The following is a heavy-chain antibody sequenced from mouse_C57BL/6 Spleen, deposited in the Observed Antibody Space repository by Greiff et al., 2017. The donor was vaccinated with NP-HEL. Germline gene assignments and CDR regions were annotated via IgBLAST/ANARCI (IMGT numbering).Heavy chain of an antibody. J-gene: IGHJ4*01. D-gene: IGHD1-1*01. Sequence: VQLQQSGAELVKPGASVKISCKASGYAFSSYWMNWVKQRPGKGLEWIGQIYPGDGDTNYNGKFKGKATLTADKSSSTAYMQLSSLTSEDSAVYFCARGEGGSSLYYAMDYWGQGTSVTVSS. CDR1: GYAFSSYW. CDR2: IYPGDGDT. CDR3: ARGEGGSSLYYAMDY. V-gene: IGHV1-80*01.